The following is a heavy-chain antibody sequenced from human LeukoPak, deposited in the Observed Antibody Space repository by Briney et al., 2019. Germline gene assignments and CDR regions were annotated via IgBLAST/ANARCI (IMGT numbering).Heavy chain of an antibody. D-gene: IGHD2-15*01. CDR1: EFTFSSYA. V-gene: IGHV3-23*01. J-gene: IGHJ4*02. Sequence: GGSLRLSCAASEFTFSSYAMSWVRQAPGKGLEWVSAISGSGGSTYYADSVKGRFTISRDNSKNTLYLQMNSLRAEDTAVYYCAKQDCSGGSCYGTGTDYWGQGTLVTVSS. CDR2: ISGSGGST. CDR3: AKQDCSGGSCYGTGTDY.